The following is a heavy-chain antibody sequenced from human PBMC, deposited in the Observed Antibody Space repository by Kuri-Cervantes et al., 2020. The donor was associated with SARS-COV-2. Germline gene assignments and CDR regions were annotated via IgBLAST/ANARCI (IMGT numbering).Heavy chain of an antibody. J-gene: IGHJ6*02. V-gene: IGHV4-34*01. CDR2: INHSGST. Sequence: SQTLSLTCAVYGGSFSGYYWSWIRQPPGKGLEWIGEINHSGSTSYNPSLKSRVTISVDTSKNQFSLKLSSVTAADTAVYYCAKYYDSSGPLAYGMDVWGQGTTVTVSS. D-gene: IGHD3-22*01. CDR3: AKYYDSSGPLAYGMDV. CDR1: GGSFSGYY.